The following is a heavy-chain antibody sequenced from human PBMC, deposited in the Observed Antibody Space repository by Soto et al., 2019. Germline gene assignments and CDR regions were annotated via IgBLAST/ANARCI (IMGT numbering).Heavy chain of an antibody. V-gene: IGHV4-34*01. CDR3: ARGRHYYGSGSYYHGGSFDY. D-gene: IGHD3-10*01. CDR2: INHSGST. Sequence: SETLSLTCAVYGGSFSGYYWSWIRQPPGKGLEWIGEINHSGSTNYNPSLKSRVTISVDTSKNQFSLKLSSVTAADTAVYYCARGRHYYGSGSYYHGGSFDYWGQGTLVTVSS. J-gene: IGHJ4*02. CDR1: GGSFSGYY.